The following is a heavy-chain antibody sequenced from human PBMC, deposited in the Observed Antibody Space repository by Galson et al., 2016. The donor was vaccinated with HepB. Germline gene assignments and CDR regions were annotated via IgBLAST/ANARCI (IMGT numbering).Heavy chain of an antibody. D-gene: IGHD6-13*01. Sequence: SVKVSCKASGYTFNSYGISWVRQAPGQGLEWMGWINAYNGHTNYAQKLQDRVTMTTDTSTSTAYMELRSLRSDDTAAYYCARCGTTWSFDFWGRGTLVTVSS. V-gene: IGHV1-18*04. CDR1: GYTFNSYG. CDR2: INAYNGHT. CDR3: ARCGTTWSFDF. J-gene: IGHJ4*02.